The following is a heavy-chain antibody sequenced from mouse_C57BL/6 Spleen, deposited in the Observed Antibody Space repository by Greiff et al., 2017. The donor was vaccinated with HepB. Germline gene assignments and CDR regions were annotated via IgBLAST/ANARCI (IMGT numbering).Heavy chain of an antibody. Sequence: QVQLKESGAELVRPGTSVKMSCKASGYTFANYWIGWAKQRPGHGLEWIGDIYPGGGYTNYNEKFKGKATLTADKSSSTAYMQFSSLTSEDSAIYYCARGTTVVATGDWYFDVWGTGTTVTVSS. CDR3: ARGTTVVATGDWYFDV. CDR1: GYTFANYW. V-gene: IGHV1-63*01. J-gene: IGHJ1*03. CDR2: IYPGGGYT. D-gene: IGHD1-1*01.